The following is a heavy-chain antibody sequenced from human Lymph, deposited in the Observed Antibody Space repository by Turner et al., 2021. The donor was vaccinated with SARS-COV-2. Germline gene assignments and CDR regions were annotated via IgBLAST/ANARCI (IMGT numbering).Heavy chain of an antibody. V-gene: IGHV1-2*02. Sequence: QVQLLQSGAEVKKPGASVKVSCKASGYPFTDYYMHWVRQAPGQGLEWLGWSNPNSGGTNYEQKFQGRVTMTRDTSISTAYMELGRLRSDDTAVYYCARSRDLQSMVRGVEPFDYWGQGTLVTVSS. J-gene: IGHJ4*02. D-gene: IGHD3-10*01. CDR3: ARSRDLQSMVRGVEPFDY. CDR2: SNPNSGGT. CDR1: GYPFTDYY.